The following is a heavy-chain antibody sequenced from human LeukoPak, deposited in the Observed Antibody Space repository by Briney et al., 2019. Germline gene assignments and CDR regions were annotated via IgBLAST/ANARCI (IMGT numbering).Heavy chain of an antibody. J-gene: IGHJ5*02. CDR3: ARGRGRWFDP. CDR1: GGSISSHY. Sequence: SETLSPTCTVSGGSISSHYWSWIRQPPGKGLEWIGYIYYSGSTNYNPSLKSRVTISVDTSKNQFSLKLSSVTAADTAVYYCARGRGRWFDPWGQGTLVTVSS. CDR2: IYYSGST. V-gene: IGHV4-59*11.